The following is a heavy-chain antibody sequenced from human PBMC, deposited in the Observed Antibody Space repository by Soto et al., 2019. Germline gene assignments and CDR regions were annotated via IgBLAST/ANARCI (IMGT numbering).Heavy chain of an antibody. V-gene: IGHV3-23*01. CDR2: ISGSGGST. Sequence: GGSLRLSCAASGFTFSSYAMSWVRQAPGKGLEWVSAISGSGGSTYYADSVKGRFTISRDNSKNTLYLQMNSLRAEDTAVYYCAKGYLVGATFRVAFDIWGQGTMVTVSS. D-gene: IGHD1-26*01. CDR3: AKGYLVGATFRVAFDI. J-gene: IGHJ3*02. CDR1: GFTFSSYA.